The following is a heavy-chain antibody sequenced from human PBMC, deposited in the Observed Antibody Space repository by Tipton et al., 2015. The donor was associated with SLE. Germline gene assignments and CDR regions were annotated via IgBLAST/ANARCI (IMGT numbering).Heavy chain of an antibody. CDR2: IYYNGHT. Sequence: TLSLTCTVSGSSITAYYWNWIRQPPGKGLEWIGYIYYNGHTNYSPSLKSRVTLSVDTSKNQFSLTLSSVTAADTAVYYCARLNDATAIASFDYWGQGNLVTVSS. J-gene: IGHJ4*02. V-gene: IGHV4-59*01. CDR3: ARLNDATAIASFDY. D-gene: IGHD2-21*02. CDR1: GSSITAYY.